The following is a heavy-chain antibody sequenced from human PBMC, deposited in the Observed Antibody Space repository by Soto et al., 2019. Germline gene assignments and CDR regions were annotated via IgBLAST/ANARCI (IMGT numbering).Heavy chain of an antibody. CDR2: INHSGST. CDR1: GGSFSGYY. V-gene: IGHV4-34*01. Sequence: SETLSLNCAVYGGSFSGYYWSWIRQPPGKGLEWIGEINHSGSTNYNPSLKSRVTISVDTSKNQFSLKLSSVTAADTAVYYCARRTYYDFWSGYYTGIPGEGYFDYWGQGTLVTVSS. D-gene: IGHD3-3*01. J-gene: IGHJ4*02. CDR3: ARRTYYDFWSGYYTGIPGEGYFDY.